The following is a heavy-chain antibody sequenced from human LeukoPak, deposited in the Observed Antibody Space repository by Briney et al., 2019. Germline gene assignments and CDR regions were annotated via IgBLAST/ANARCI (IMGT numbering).Heavy chain of an antibody. V-gene: IGHV4-34*01. D-gene: IGHD5-18*01. J-gene: IGHJ4*02. Sequence: SSETLSLTCAVYGGSFSGYYWSWIRQPPGKGLEWIGEINHSGSTNYNPSLKSRVTISVDTSKNQFSLKLSSVTAADTAVYYCARVRGYSYGYLDSWGQGTLVTVSS. CDR1: GGSFSGYY. CDR3: ARVRGYSYGYLDS. CDR2: INHSGST.